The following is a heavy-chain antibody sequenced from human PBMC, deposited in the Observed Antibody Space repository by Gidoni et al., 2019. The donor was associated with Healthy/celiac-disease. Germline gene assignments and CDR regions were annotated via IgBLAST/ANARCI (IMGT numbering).Heavy chain of an antibody. CDR2: ISGSGGST. J-gene: IGHJ4*02. Sequence: EVQLLVSGGGLVQPGGSLRLCCAASGFPCSSDAMGWVRQAPGKGLEGVSAISGSGGSTYYADSVKGRFTISRDNSKNTLYLQMNSLRAEDTAVYYCAKPAGYSSSSELLWGQGTLVTVSS. V-gene: IGHV3-23*01. CDR1: GFPCSSDA. D-gene: IGHD6-6*01. CDR3: AKPAGYSSSSELL.